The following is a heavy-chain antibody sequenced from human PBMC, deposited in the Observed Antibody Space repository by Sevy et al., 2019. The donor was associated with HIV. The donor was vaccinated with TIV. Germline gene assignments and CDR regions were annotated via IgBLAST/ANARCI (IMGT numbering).Heavy chain of an antibody. Sequence: TLSLTCAVSGFSITTAYYWGWIRQPPGKGPEWIGSLYHSGSTSFNPSLKSRVTISVDTSKNHFSLKLSSVTAADTAVYYCARGDYYDTSGYYSYYFGSWGQGTLVTVSS. CDR2: LYHSGST. V-gene: IGHV4-38-2*01. CDR1: GFSITTAYY. D-gene: IGHD3-22*01. CDR3: ARGDYYDTSGYYSYYFGS. J-gene: IGHJ4*02.